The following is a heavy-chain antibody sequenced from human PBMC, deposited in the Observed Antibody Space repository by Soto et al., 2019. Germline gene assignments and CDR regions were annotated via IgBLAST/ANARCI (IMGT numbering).Heavy chain of an antibody. J-gene: IGHJ4*02. V-gene: IGHV3-30-3*01. D-gene: IGHD6-13*01. CDR2: ISYDGSNK. CDR1: GFTFSSYA. CDR3: ARASSSWYYFDY. Sequence: QVQLVESGGGVVQPGRSLRLSCAASGFTFSSYAMHWVRQAPGKGLEWVAVISYDGSNKYYADSVKGRFTISRDNSKNTLYLQMNSLRAEDTVVYYCARASSSWYYFDYWGQGTLVTVSS.